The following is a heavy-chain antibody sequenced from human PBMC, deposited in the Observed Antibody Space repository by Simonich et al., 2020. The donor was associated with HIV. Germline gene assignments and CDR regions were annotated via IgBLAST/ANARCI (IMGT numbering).Heavy chain of an antibody. CDR1: GFTFGSYA. D-gene: IGHD3-16*01. CDR2: ISYDGSNK. J-gene: IGHJ4*02. V-gene: IGHV3-30*07. Sequence: QVQLVESGGGVIQPGRSLRLSCAASGFTFGSYAMHWVRQAPGKGLEWVAVISYDGSNKYYADSGKGRFTISRDNSKNTLDLQMNSLRAEDTAVYYCASGGSISSVWADDYWGQGTLVTVSS. CDR3: ASGGSISSVWADDY.